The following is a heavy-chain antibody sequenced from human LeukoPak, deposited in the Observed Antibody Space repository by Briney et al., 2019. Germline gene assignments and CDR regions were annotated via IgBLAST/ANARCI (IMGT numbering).Heavy chain of an antibody. CDR2: ISAYNGNT. Sequence: ASVKVSCKASGYTFTSYGIIWVRQAPGQGLEWMGWISAYNGNTNYAQKLQGRVTMTTDTSTSTAYMELRSLRSDDTAVYYCARDLSYGSGSYSPVEDYWCQRTLVTVSS. CDR1: GYTFTSYG. D-gene: IGHD3-10*01. V-gene: IGHV1-18*01. CDR3: ARDLSYGSGSYSPVEDY. J-gene: IGHJ4*02.